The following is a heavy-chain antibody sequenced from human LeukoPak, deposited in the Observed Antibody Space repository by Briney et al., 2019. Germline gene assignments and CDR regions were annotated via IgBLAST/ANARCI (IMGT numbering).Heavy chain of an antibody. CDR1: GFPLSSYA. CDR2: TSSSDPGT. V-gene: IGHV3-23*01. D-gene: IGHD4-17*01. CDR3: ARNGQTTVTSNYYYYFLDV. Sequence: GGSLRLSCAASGFPLSSYAMSWVRQGPGKGLEWVATTSSSDPGTYHADSVRGRFTISRDNGGNSLYLEMNSLTAEDSAIYYCARNGQTTVTSNYYYYFLDVWGTGTTVAVSS. J-gene: IGHJ6*03.